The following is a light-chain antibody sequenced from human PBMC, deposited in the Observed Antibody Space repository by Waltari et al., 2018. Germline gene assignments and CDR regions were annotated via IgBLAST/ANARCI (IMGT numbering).Light chain of an antibody. V-gene: IGLV3-25*03. Sequence: SYELTQSPSVSVSPGQTARITCSGDALPNQYAYWYQQKSGQAPILVIYKDTQRPSGIPERFSGSTSGTTVTLTIGGVQAEDEADYYCQSADTSGSWVFGGGTK. CDR2: KDT. J-gene: IGLJ3*02. CDR3: QSADTSGSWV. CDR1: ALPNQY.